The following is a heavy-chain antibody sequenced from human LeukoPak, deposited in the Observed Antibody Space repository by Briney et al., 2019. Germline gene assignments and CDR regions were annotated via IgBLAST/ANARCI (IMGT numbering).Heavy chain of an antibody. V-gene: IGHV4-4*09. CDR2: IYTSGST. Sequence: SETLSLTCTVSGGSISSYYWSWIRQPPGKGLEWIGYIYTSGSTNYNPSLKSRVTISVDTSKNQFSLKLSSVTAADTAVYYCARGASVDFDWLFFFDYWGQGTLVTVSS. J-gene: IGHJ4*02. D-gene: IGHD3-9*01. CDR1: GGSISSYY. CDR3: ARGASVDFDWLFFFDY.